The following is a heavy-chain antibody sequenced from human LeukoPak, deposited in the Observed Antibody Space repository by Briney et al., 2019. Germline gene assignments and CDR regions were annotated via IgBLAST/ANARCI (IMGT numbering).Heavy chain of an antibody. J-gene: IGHJ3*01. V-gene: IGHV1-69*13. D-gene: IGHD3-22*01. CDR1: GGTFSSYA. CDR3: ARGGFTMIAPCDV. CDR2: IIPIFGTA. Sequence: ASVKVSCKASGGTFSSYAISWVRQAPGQGLEWMGGIIPIFGTANYAQKFQGRVTITADESTSTAYMELSSLRSEDTAVYYCARGGFTMIAPCDVWGQGTMVTVSS.